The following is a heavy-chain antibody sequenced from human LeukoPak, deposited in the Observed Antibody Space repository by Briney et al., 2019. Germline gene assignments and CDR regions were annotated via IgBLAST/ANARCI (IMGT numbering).Heavy chain of an antibody. CDR3: ARGSGRLNYFDY. D-gene: IGHD3-10*01. V-gene: IGHV4-39*07. CDR2: IYYSGST. J-gene: IGHJ4*02. CDR1: GGSISSSSYY. Sequence: SETLSLTCTVSGGSISSSSYYWGWIRQPPGKGLEWIGSIYYSGSTYYNPSLKSRVTISVDTSKNQFSLKLSSVTAADTAVYYCARGSGRLNYFDYWGQGTLVTVSS.